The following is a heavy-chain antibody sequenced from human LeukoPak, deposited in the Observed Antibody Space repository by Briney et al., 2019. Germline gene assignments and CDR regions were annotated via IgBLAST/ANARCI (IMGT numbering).Heavy chain of an antibody. Sequence: GGSLRLSCAASGFTFSSYAMSWVRQAPGKGLEWVSAISSSGSTIYYADSVKGRFTISRDNAKNSLYLQMNSLRAEDTAVYYCASSPGRDYYYYMDVWGKGTTVTVSS. CDR1: GFTFSSYA. D-gene: IGHD1-14*01. CDR3: ASSPGRDYYYYMDV. CDR2: ISSSGSTI. V-gene: IGHV3-21*04. J-gene: IGHJ6*03.